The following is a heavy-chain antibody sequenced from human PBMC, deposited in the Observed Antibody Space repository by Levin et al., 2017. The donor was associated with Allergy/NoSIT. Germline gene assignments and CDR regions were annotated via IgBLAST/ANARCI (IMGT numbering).Heavy chain of an antibody. CDR3: GRGKGVSTVLARLAPDY. CDR1: GFPFNIYT. D-gene: IGHD2-8*01. CDR2: ISGSSSDI. Sequence: GGSLRLSCAASGFPFNIYTMNWVRRAPGKGLEWVSSISGSSSDIYYADSVKGRFTVSRDNAENSLYLQMNSLSAEDTAVYYCGRGKGVSTVLARLAPDYWGQGTLVTVSS. J-gene: IGHJ4*02. V-gene: IGHV3-21*01.